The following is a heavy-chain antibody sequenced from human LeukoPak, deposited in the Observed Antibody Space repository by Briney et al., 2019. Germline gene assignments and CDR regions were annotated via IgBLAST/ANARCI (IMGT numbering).Heavy chain of an antibody. CDR1: GFTFSSYE. J-gene: IGHJ5*02. V-gene: IGHV3-23*01. Sequence: GGSLRLSCAASGFTFSSYEMNWVRQAPGKGLEWVSAISGSGGSTYYADSVKSRFTISRDNSKNTLYLQMNSLRAEDTAVYYCAKDKDYGVLGWFDPWGQGTLVTVSS. D-gene: IGHD4-17*01. CDR3: AKDKDYGVLGWFDP. CDR2: ISGSGGST.